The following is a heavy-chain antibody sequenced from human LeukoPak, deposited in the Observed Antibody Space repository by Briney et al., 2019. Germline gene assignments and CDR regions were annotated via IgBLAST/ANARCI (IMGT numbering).Heavy chain of an antibody. J-gene: IGHJ5*02. V-gene: IGHV4-34*01. CDR3: ARDNDYGDYDRWFDP. D-gene: IGHD4-17*01. CDR2: INHSGST. Sequence: SETLSLTCAVYGGSFSGYYWSWIRQPPGKGLEWIGEINHSGSTNYNPSLKSRVTISVDTSKNQFSLKLSSVTAADTAVYYCARDNDYGDYDRWFDPWGQGTLVTVSS. CDR1: GGSFSGYY.